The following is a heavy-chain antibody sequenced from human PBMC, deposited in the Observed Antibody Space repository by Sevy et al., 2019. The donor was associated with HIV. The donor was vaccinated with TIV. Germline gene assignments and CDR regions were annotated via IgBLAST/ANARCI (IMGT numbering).Heavy chain of an antibody. Sequence: SETLSLTCAVYGGSFSGYYWSWIRQPPGKGLEWIGEINHSGSTNYNPSLKCRVTISVDTSKNQFSLKLSSVTAADTAVYYCARGDMDRHSGFDYSWYFDYWGQGTLVTVSS. CDR2: INHSGST. V-gene: IGHV4-34*01. J-gene: IGHJ4*02. D-gene: IGHD5-12*01. CDR1: GGSFSGYY. CDR3: ARGDMDRHSGFDYSWYFDY.